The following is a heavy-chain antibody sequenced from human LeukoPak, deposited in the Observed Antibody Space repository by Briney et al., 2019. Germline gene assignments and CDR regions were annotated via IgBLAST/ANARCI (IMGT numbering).Heavy chain of an antibody. CDR2: IYHSGST. Sequence: SETLSLTCTVSGYSISSGYYWGWIRQPPGKGLEWIGSIYHSGSTYYNPSHKSRVTISVDTSKNQFSLKLSSVTAADTAVYYCARLKGLWDPYFDYWGQGTLVTVSS. J-gene: IGHJ4*02. CDR1: GYSISSGYY. V-gene: IGHV4-38-2*02. CDR3: ARLKGLWDPYFDY. D-gene: IGHD1-26*01.